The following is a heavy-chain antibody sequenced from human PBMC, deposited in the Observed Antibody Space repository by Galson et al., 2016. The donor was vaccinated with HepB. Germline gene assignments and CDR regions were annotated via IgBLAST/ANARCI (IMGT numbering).Heavy chain of an antibody. CDR2: IYHSGTT. CDR1: GVSISNRIYY. CDR3: ARSYGYTSGWYVSFYYGMDA. V-gene: IGHV4-31*03. D-gene: IGHD6-13*01. Sequence: TLSLTCTVSGVSISNRIYYWSWIRQHPGKGLEWIGHIYHSGTTYYNPSLQSRVTISVDTSKSQFSLKLNSVTAADAAVYYCARSYGYTSGWYVSFYYGMDAWGQGTTVTVSS. J-gene: IGHJ6*02.